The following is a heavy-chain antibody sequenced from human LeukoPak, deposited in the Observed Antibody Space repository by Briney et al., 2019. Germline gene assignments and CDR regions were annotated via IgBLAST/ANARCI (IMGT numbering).Heavy chain of an antibody. Sequence: PGGSLRLSCAASGFTFNTYGMSWVRQAPGKGLEWVSYISSRSNTIIHAVSVKGRFTISRDNDKNSVYLQMNSLRAEDTAVYYCARNIAVADKITLDYWRQGTLVTVSS. J-gene: IGHJ4*02. CDR2: ISSRSNTI. CDR1: GFTFNTYG. V-gene: IGHV3-48*01. D-gene: IGHD6-19*01. CDR3: ARNIAVADKITLDY.